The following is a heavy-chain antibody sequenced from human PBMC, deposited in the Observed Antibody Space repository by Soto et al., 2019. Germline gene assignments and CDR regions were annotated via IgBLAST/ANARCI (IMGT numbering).Heavy chain of an antibody. V-gene: IGHV1-2*02. CDR1: GYMFSAFY. Sequence: QVQLVQSGAEVTKPGASVKVSCKASGYMFSAFYIHWVRQAPGQGLERMGWVNPNNGGTHSAEKFQGKVTMTRDTTVSTADLELTNSRSDDSATYYCAREQWLAPHLDYWGQGALGSVSS. CDR3: AREQWLAPHLDY. CDR2: VNPNNGGT. J-gene: IGHJ4*02. D-gene: IGHD6-19*01.